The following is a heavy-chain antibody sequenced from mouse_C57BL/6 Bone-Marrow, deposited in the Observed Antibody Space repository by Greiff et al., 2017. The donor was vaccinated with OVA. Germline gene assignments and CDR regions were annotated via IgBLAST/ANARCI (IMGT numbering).Heavy chain of an antibody. Sequence: QVQLQQPGAELVMPGASVKLSCKASGYTFTSYWMHWVKQRPGQGLEWIGEIDPSDSYTNYNQKFKGKSTLTVDKSSSTAYMQLSILTSEVSAVYYCARNGFSNWYFDVWGTGTTVTVSS. CDR1: GYTFTSYW. CDR3: ARNGFSNWYFDV. D-gene: IGHD1-1*01. J-gene: IGHJ1*03. CDR2: IDPSDSYT. V-gene: IGHV1-69*01.